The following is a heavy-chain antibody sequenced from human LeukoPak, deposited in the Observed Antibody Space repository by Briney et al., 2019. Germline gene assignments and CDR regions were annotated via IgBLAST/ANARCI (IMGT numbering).Heavy chain of an antibody. CDR3: AREAELDLYYFDY. CDR1: GGTFSSYA. CDR2: IIPIFGTA. Sequence: SVKVSCKASGGTFSSYAISWVRQAPGQGLEWMGGIIPIFGTANYAQKFQGRVTITADESTSTAYMELSSLRSEDTAVYYCAREAELDLYYFDYWGQGTLVTVSS. V-gene: IGHV1-69*01. D-gene: IGHD1-1*01. J-gene: IGHJ4*02.